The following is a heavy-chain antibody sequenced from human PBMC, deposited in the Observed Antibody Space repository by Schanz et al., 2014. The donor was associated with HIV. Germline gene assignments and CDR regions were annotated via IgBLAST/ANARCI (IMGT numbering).Heavy chain of an antibody. D-gene: IGHD1-26*01. CDR1: GGSLSSGGSYS. CDR3: ARGPSGGLTPSRGMDV. CDR2: IYHTGGA. V-gene: IGHV4-30-2*01. J-gene: IGHJ6*02. Sequence: QLQLQESGSGLVKPSQTLSLTCAVSGGSLSSGGSYSWSWVRKPPGKGLEWIGHIYHTGGASYTPSLKIRVTMSVDRSKNQFSLKLTSVTAADTAVYYCARGPSGGLTPSRGMDVWGQGTTVTVSS.